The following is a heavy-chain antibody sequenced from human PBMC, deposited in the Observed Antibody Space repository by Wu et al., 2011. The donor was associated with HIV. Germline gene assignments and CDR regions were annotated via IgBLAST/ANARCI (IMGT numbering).Heavy chain of an antibody. V-gene: IGHV1-69*14. CDR3: ATDPTIVGEG. Sequence: QVQLVQSGAEVKKPGSSVKVSCKASGATFSSYAISWVRQAPGQGLEWMGRIIPIFGTANYAQNFQSRLTLTADKSTSTAYMELSSLRSEDTAVYYGATDPTIVGEGWGQGTRVTVSS. J-gene: IGHJ1*01. CDR1: GATFSSYA. D-gene: IGHD2/OR15-2a*01. CDR2: IIPIFGTA.